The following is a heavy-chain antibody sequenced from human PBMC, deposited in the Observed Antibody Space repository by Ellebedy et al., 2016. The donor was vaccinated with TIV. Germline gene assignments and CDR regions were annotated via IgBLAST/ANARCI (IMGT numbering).Heavy chain of an antibody. Sequence: AASVKVSCKMSGYSLIELSMHWVRQPPGKGLEWMGGFDPEDGEAIYAQKFQGRVNMTEDTSTDTAYMALSSLRSEHTAVYYCATDLRYCTDGVCFTRHDAFDIWGQGTMVTVSS. V-gene: IGHV1-24*01. D-gene: IGHD2-8*01. CDR1: GYSLIELS. CDR2: FDPEDGEA. CDR3: ATDLRYCTDGVCFTRHDAFDI. J-gene: IGHJ3*02.